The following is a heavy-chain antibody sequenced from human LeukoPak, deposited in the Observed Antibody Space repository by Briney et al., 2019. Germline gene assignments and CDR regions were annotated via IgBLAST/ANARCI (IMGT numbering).Heavy chain of an antibody. CDR2: ISSRSDSI. J-gene: IGHJ4*02. D-gene: IGHD5-12*01. Sequence: GGSLRLSRAASGFPLRRYGXSWVXQAPGXRLEWVSYISSRSDSIYYAYSMKRVFTISRNNTENSLYLQMNSLRDEDTAVYYCARAMRSGYDYWGQGTLVTVSS. CDR1: GFPLRRYG. V-gene: IGHV3-48*02. CDR3: ARAMRSGYDY.